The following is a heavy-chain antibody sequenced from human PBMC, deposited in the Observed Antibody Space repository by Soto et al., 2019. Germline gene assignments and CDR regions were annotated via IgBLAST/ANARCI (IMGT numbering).Heavy chain of an antibody. V-gene: IGHV4-30-2*06. Sequence: SETMSLTCTVSGGSISSGGYSWTWIRQSPGKGLEWIGYTYQSGSAYYNPSLKSRVSISVDRSKNQFSLNLTSVTAADTAVYYCARDYYGMDVWGQGTTVTVSS. CDR1: GGSISSGGYS. CDR2: TYQSGSA. CDR3: ARDYYGMDV. J-gene: IGHJ6*02.